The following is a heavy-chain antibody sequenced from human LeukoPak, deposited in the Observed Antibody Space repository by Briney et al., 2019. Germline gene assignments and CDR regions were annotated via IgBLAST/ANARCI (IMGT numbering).Heavy chain of an antibody. D-gene: IGHD3-16*01. CDR2: INPNSGGT. Sequence: AASVKVSCKASGYTFTGYYMHWVRQAPGQGLEWMGWINPNSGGTNYAQKFQGRVTMTRDTSIRTAYMALSRLSSDVTAVYYCARDRIKRYYYDGMDVWGQGTTVPVSS. J-gene: IGHJ6*02. CDR1: GYTFTGYY. V-gene: IGHV1-2*02. CDR3: ARDRIKRYYYDGMDV.